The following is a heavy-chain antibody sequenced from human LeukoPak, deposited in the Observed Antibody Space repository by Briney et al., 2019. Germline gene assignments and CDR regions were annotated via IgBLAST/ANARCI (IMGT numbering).Heavy chain of an antibody. V-gene: IGHV1-24*01. CDR1: GYTLTALA. D-gene: IGHD4-17*01. CDR3: ATLEPEPGDFGGLAY. J-gene: IGHJ4*02. CDR2: FDSEEYDT. Sequence: ASVKVSCKVSGYTLTALALHWLRQAPGKGFEWIGGFDSEEYDTIYAQKFQGRVTMTEDTSTDTAYMELSSLYFEDTAVYYCATLEPEPGDFGGLAYWGQGTLVTVSS.